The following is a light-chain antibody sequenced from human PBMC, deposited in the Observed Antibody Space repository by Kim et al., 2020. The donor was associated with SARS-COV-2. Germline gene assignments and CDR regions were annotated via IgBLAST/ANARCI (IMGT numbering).Light chain of an antibody. Sequence: SASVGDRVTVTCRASQSISRYLNWYQHKPGKAPKLLIYAASSLQSGVPSRFSGSGSGTDFTLTISSLQPEDFAAYYCQQSYDAPPTFGQGTKLEI. CDR2: AAS. CDR3: QQSYDAPPT. CDR1: QSISRY. V-gene: IGKV1-39*01. J-gene: IGKJ2*01.